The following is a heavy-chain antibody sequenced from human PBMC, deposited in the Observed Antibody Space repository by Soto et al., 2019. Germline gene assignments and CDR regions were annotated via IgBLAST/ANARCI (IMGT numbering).Heavy chain of an antibody. Sequence: QVQLVQSGAEVKKPGSSVKVSCKASGGTFSSYAISWVRQAPGQGLEWMGGIIPIFGTANYAQKFQGRVTITADESTSTAYMELSSMRSEDTAVYYCARDENSYGSDIGWFDPWGQGTLVTVSS. D-gene: IGHD5-18*01. CDR2: IIPIFGTA. CDR3: ARDENSYGSDIGWFDP. V-gene: IGHV1-69*01. J-gene: IGHJ5*02. CDR1: GGTFSSYA.